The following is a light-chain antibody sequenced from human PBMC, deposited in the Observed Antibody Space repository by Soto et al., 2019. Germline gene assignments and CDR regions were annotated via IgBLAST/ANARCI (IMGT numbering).Light chain of an antibody. CDR3: QQYYSTPFT. Sequence: DIVMTQSPDSLAVSLGERATINCKSSQSVLYSSNNKNYLAWHQQKPGQPPKLLIYWASTRESGVPDRFSGSGSGTDFTLTISSLQAEDVAVYYCQQYYSTPFTFGGGTKVEIK. CDR2: WAS. CDR1: QSVLYSSNNKNY. J-gene: IGKJ4*01. V-gene: IGKV4-1*01.